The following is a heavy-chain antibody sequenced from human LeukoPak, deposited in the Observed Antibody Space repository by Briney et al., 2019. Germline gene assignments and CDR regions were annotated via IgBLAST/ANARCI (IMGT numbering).Heavy chain of an antibody. D-gene: IGHD1-1*01. CDR1: GFTFSSYA. V-gene: IGHV3-23*01. CDR2: ISAFGDTT. CDR3: AKDKTVGGAGTTMADY. J-gene: IGHJ4*02. Sequence: GGSLRLSCAASGFTFSSYAMSWVRQAPGKGLEWVSAISAFGDTTYYADSVKGRFNISRDNSKDTLYLEMSSLRVDDTAVYYCAKDKTVGGAGTTMADYWGQGTLVTVSS.